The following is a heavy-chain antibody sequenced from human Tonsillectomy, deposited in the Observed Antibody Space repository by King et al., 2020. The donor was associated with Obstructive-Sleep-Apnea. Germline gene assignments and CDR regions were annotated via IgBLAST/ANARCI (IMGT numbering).Heavy chain of an antibody. CDR3: ARDHSGDYGLIWGHGMDV. Sequence: VQLVESGGGVVQPGRSLRLSCAASGFTFSSYAMHRVRQAPGKGLEWVAVISYDGSNKYYADSVKGRFTISRDNSKNTLYLQMNSLRAEDTAVYYCARDHSGDYGLIWGHGMDVWGQGTTVTVSS. J-gene: IGHJ6*02. D-gene: IGHD4-17*01. CDR2: ISYDGSNK. CDR1: GFTFSSYA. V-gene: IGHV3-30*04.